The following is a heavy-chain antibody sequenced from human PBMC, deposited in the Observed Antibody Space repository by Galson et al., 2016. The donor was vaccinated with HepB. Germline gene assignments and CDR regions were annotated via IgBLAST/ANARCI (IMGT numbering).Heavy chain of an antibody. CDR1: GGSISSSSYY. CDR3: AGHRGRPWGYYYYGMDV. D-gene: IGHD7-27*01. V-gene: IGHV4-39*07. Sequence: SETLSLTCTVSGGSISSSSYYWDWIRQPPGKGLEWIGSLYYSGSTYYNPSLKSRGTISVDTSKNQFSLMLTSVTAADTAVYYCAGHRGRPWGYYYYGMDVWGQGTTVTVSS. J-gene: IGHJ6*02. CDR2: LYYSGST.